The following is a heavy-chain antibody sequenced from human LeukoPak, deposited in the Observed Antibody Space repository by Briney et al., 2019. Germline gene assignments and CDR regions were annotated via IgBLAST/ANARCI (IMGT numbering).Heavy chain of an antibody. V-gene: IGHV4-59*01. Sequence: SETLSLTCTVSGGSISSYYWSWIRQPPGKGLEWIGYIYYSGSTNYNPSLKSRVTISVDTSKNQFSLKLSSVTAADTAVYYCAGAGSSWGNYYYYYYMDVWGKGTTVTVSS. D-gene: IGHD6-13*01. CDR2: IYYSGST. CDR3: AGAGSSWGNYYYYYYMDV. J-gene: IGHJ6*03. CDR1: GGSISSYY.